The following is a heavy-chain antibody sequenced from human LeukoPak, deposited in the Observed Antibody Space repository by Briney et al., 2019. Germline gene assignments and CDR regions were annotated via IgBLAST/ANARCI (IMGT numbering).Heavy chain of an antibody. J-gene: IGHJ3*02. CDR2: ISGSGGST. V-gene: IGHV3-23*01. CDR3: AKDSGIAAAADAFDI. D-gene: IGHD6-13*01. CDR1: GFTFSSYA. Sequence: PGGSLRLSCAASGFTFSSYAMSWVRQAPGKGLEWVSAISGSGGSTYYADSVKGRFTISRDNYKNTLYLQMNSLRAEDTALYYCAKDSGIAAAADAFDIWGQGTMVTVSS.